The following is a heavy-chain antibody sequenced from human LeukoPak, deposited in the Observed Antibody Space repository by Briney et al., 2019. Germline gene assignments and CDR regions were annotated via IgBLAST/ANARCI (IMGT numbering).Heavy chain of an antibody. Sequence: QPGGSLRLSCAASGFAFSSYAMSWVRQAPGKGLEWVSAISGSGGSTYYADSVKGRFTISRDNSKNTLYLQMNSLRAEDTAVYYCARRYCSSTSCLFDYWGQGTLVTVSS. J-gene: IGHJ4*02. CDR2: ISGSGGST. CDR3: ARRYCSSTSCLFDY. D-gene: IGHD2-2*01. V-gene: IGHV3-23*01. CDR1: GFAFSSYA.